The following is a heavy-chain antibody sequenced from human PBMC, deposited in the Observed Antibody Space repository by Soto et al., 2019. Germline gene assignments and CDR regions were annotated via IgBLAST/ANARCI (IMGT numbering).Heavy chain of an antibody. CDR2: IIPLFGTA. CDR1: GGIFSSNT. CDR3: ASKADCGGDCYAFDS. V-gene: IGHV1-69*06. D-gene: IGHD2-21*02. Sequence: QVYLVQSGAEVKKPGSSVKISCKASGGIFSSNTINWVRQAAGQGLEWMGGIIPLFGTANYAEKFQGRVTSTADKSTRTEYMELTSLRSGATSVYYGASKADCGGDCYAFDSWGQGTLVTVSS. J-gene: IGHJ4*02.